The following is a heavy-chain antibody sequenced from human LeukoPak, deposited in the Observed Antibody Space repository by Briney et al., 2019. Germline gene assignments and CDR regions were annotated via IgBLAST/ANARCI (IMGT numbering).Heavy chain of an antibody. Sequence: SETLSLTCAVHGGSFSGYHWSWIRQPPGKGLEWIGEINHSGNTNYNPSLKSRVTISVDTSKNQFALNLSSVTAADTAVYYRARTNWNDFGAFDIGGQGTMVTVSS. V-gene: IGHV4-34*01. CDR3: ARTNWNDFGAFDI. D-gene: IGHD1-1*01. J-gene: IGHJ3*02. CDR1: GGSFSGYH. CDR2: INHSGNT.